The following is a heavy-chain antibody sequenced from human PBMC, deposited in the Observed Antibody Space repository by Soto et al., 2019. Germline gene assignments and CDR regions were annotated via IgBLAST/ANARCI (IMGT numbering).Heavy chain of an antibody. CDR1: GFSLSNARMG. V-gene: IGHV2-26*01. Sequence: SGPTLVNPTETLTLTCTVSGFSLSNARMGVSWIRQPPGKALEWLAHIFSNDEKSYSTSLKSRLTISKDTSKSQVVLTMTNMDPVDTATYYCARMADSSGYYQPFPLDYWGQGTLVTVSS. D-gene: IGHD3-22*01. CDR2: IFSNDEK. CDR3: ARMADSSGYYQPFPLDY. J-gene: IGHJ4*02.